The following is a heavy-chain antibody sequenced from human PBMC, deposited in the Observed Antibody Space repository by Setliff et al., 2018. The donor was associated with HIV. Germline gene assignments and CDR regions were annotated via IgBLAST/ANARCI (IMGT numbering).Heavy chain of an antibody. CDR1: GFTFSSYT. CDR2: ISYDGSNK. J-gene: IGHJ6*02. D-gene: IGHD3-10*01. CDR3: ARSVIGYYYYGMDV. V-gene: IGHV3-30*11. Sequence: TGGSLRLSCAASGFTFSSYTLTWVRQAPGKGLEWVAVISYDGSNKYYADSAKGRFTISRDNSKNTLYLQMNSLRAEDTAVYYCARSVIGYYYYGMDVWGQGTLVTVSS.